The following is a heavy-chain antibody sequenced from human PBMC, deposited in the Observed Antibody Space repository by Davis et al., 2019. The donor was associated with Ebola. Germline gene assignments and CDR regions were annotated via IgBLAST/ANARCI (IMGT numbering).Heavy chain of an antibody. D-gene: IGHD3-22*01. CDR1: GGSISSGGYS. Sequence: SETLSLTCAVSGGSISSGGYSWSWIRQPPGKGLEWIGYIYHSGSTYYNPSLKSRVTISVDTSKNQFSLKLSSVTAADTAVYYCARLTTGLGPFDYWGQGTLVTVSS. V-gene: IGHV4-30-2*03. CDR2: IYHSGST. CDR3: ARLTTGLGPFDY. J-gene: IGHJ4*02.